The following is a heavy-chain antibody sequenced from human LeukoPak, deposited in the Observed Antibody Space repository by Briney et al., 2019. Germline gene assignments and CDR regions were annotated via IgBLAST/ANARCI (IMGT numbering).Heavy chain of an antibody. CDR1: GYTFTSYY. J-gene: IGHJ4*02. Sequence: ASVKVSCKASGYTFTSYYMHWVRQVPGQGLEWMGIINPSGGSTSYAQKFQGRVTMTRDMSTSTVYMELSSLRSEDTAVYYCASSPVRTPLVPYWGQGTLVTVSS. CDR3: ASSPVRTPLVPY. D-gene: IGHD3-9*01. V-gene: IGHV1-46*01. CDR2: INPSGGST.